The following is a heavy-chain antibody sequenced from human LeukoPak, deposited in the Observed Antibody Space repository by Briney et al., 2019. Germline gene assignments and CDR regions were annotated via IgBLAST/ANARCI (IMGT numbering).Heavy chain of an antibody. CDR1: GYSFTSYW. J-gene: IGHJ6*04. CDR2: IYPGDSDT. D-gene: IGHD2-2*01. Sequence: RAGESLQISCKGSGYSFTSYWIGGGRQVPGKGVEGMGIIYPGDSDTKYSPSFQGQVTISADKSITTAYLQCSSLKASDTPMYYCATSTTPEVFCSSTSCYYYYGMDVWGKGTTVTVSS. CDR3: ATSTTPEVFCSSTSCYYYYGMDV. V-gene: IGHV5-51*01.